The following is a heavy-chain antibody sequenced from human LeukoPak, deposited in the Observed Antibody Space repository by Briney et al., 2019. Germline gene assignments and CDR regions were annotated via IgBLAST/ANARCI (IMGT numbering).Heavy chain of an antibody. J-gene: IGHJ6*02. CDR1: GYTFTGYY. D-gene: IGHD1-26*01. CDR2: INPNSGGT. CDR3: ARDGLSGSYYDYYYYYGMDV. V-gene: IGHV1-2*04. Sequence: ASVKVSCKASGYTFTGYYMHWVRQAPGQGLEWMGWINPNSGGTNYAQKFQGWVTMTRDTSISTAYMELSRLRSDDTAVYYCARDGLSGSYYDYYYYYGMDVWGQGTTVTVSS.